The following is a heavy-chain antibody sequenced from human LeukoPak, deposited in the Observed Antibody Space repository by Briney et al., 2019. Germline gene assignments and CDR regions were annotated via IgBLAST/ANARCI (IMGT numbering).Heavy chain of an antibody. Sequence: GGSLRLSCAASGFTFSTYALSWVRQAPGKGLEWVSAISPGGDSTYYADSVKGRFAISRDNSKNTLYLQMHSLRAEDTSVYYCAKSVTADPWGQGTLVTVSS. CDR2: ISPGGDST. CDR3: AKSVTADP. V-gene: IGHV3-23*01. CDR1: GFTFSTYA. D-gene: IGHD2-21*02. J-gene: IGHJ5*02.